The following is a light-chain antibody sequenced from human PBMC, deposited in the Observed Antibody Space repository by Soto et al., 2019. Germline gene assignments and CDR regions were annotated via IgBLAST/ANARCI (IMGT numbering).Light chain of an antibody. Sequence: DIQMTQSPSTLSASVGDRVTITCRASQSIGSWLAWYQQKPGKAPKLLIYKASSLESGVPSRFSGSGSGTEFTLTISSMQTADSAHYYCQQYNSYPLTFGGGTKVDIK. CDR1: QSIGSW. CDR3: QQYNSYPLT. CDR2: KAS. J-gene: IGKJ4*01. V-gene: IGKV1-5*03.